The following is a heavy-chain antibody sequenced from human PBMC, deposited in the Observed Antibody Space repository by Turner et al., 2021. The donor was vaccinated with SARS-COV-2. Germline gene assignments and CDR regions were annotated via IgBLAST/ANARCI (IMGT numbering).Heavy chain of an antibody. J-gene: IGHJ3*02. CDR3: LRGGRWRPFDI. D-gene: IGHD1-26*01. V-gene: IGHV3-72*01. Sequence: EVQLVESGGGLVQPGGSLRLSCEASGFRFSNYHMDWFRQAPGKGLEWVGLIRDKASIDTTDYATSVNIRFSFSIDDSDNSLFLQMNSLQIEDTAVYYCLRGGRWRPFDIWGQGSAVTISS. CDR2: IRDKASIDTT. CDR1: GFRFSNYH.